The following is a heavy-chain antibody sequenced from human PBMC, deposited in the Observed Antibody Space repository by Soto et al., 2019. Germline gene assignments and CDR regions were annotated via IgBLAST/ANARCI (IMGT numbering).Heavy chain of an antibody. CDR1: GYTFTSYG. CDR2: ISAYNGNT. V-gene: IGHV1-18*01. J-gene: IGHJ6*02. Sequence: ASVKVSCKASGYTFTSYGISWVRQAPGQGLEWMGWISAYNGNTNYAQKLQGRVTMTTDTSTSTAYMELRSLRSDDTAVYYCAIHTRYYYDSSGYYPYYYYYGMDVWGQGTTVTVSS. D-gene: IGHD3-22*01. CDR3: AIHTRYYYDSSGYYPYYYYYGMDV.